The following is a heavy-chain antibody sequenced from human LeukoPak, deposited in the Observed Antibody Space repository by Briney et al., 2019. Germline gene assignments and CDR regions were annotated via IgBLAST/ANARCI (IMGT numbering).Heavy chain of an antibody. Sequence: PSETLSLTCAVYGGSFSGYYWSWIRQPPGKGLEWIGEINHSGSTNYNPSLKSRVTISVDTSKNQFSLKLSSVTAADTAVYYCARLSGRKRYCSSTSCGRGYWGQGTLVTVSS. V-gene: IGHV4-34*01. CDR1: GGSFSGYY. J-gene: IGHJ4*02. CDR2: INHSGST. CDR3: ARLSGRKRYCSSTSCGRGY. D-gene: IGHD2-2*01.